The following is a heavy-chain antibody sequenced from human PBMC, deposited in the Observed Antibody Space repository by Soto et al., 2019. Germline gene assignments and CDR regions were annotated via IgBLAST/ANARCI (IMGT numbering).Heavy chain of an antibody. Sequence: WETLSLTCSGSTDSSSFTNSYWGWIRQPPGKGLQWIGSSSYNGGTFYNPSLKGRVVISFDTSKKQSSLQVTSVTAADTAVYFCARHRIEVVWRGFDFWGQGSPVTVPQ. CDR1: TDSSSFTNSY. CDR2: SSYNGGT. CDR3: ARHRIEVVWRGFDF. D-gene: IGHD3-10*01. J-gene: IGHJ4*02. V-gene: IGHV4-39*01.